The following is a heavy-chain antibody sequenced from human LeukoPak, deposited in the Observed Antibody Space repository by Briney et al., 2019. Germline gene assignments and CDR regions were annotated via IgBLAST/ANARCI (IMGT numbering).Heavy chain of an antibody. D-gene: IGHD6-19*01. CDR2: ISGSGGST. CDR3: AKDRSQWLAGIFDY. V-gene: IGHV3-23*01. J-gene: IGHJ4*02. CDR1: GFTFSSYS. Sequence: GGSLRLSCAASGFTFSSYSMNWVRQAPGKGLEWVSAISGSGGSTYYADSVKGRFTISRDNSKNTLYLQMNSLRAEDTAVYYCAKDRSQWLAGIFDYWGQGTLVTVSS.